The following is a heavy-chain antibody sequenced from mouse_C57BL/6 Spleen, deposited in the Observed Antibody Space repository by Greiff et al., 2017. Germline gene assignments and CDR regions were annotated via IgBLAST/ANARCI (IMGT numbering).Heavy chain of an antibody. J-gene: IGHJ4*01. CDR2: LSSGSNTI. CDR1: GFTFSDYG. D-gene: IGHD2-3*01. CDR3: ARGWLLIRDAMDY. V-gene: IGHV5-17*01. Sequence: EVQVVESGGGLVKPGGSLKLSCAASGFTFSDYGMHWVRQAPEKGLEWVAYLSSGSNTIYYADTVKGRFTLARDNAKNTLFLQMTSLRAEDTDMYYCARGWLLIRDAMDYWGQGTSVTVSS.